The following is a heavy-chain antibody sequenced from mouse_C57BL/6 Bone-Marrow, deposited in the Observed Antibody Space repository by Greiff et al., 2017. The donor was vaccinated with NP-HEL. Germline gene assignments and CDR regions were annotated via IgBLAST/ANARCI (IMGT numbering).Heavy chain of an antibody. D-gene: IGHD2-2*01. V-gene: IGHV1-64*01. CDR2: IHPNSGST. Sequence: QVQLQQPGAELVKPGASVKLSCKASGYTFTSYWMHWVKQRPGQGLEWIGMIHPNSGSTNYNEKFKSKATLTVDKSSSTAYMQLSSLTSEDSAVYYCARQRATRVTGGGYFDYWGQGTTLTVSS. CDR3: ARQRATRVTGGGYFDY. CDR1: GYTFTSYW. J-gene: IGHJ2*01.